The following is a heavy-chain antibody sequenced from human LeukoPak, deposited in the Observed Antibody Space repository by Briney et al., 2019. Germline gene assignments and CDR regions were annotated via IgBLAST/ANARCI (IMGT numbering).Heavy chain of an antibody. V-gene: IGHV4-59*11. CDR2: VFYSGST. D-gene: IGHD6-13*01. J-gene: IGHJ5*02. Sequence: SETLSLTCIVSDTIRSHYWNRIRQPPGKGLEWIGYVFYSGSTNYNPSLKSRVTISLDTSRNQFSLRLSSVTAADTAVYYCARGHPGYSLSWGQGTLVTVSS. CDR3: ARGHPGYSLS. CDR1: DTIRSHY.